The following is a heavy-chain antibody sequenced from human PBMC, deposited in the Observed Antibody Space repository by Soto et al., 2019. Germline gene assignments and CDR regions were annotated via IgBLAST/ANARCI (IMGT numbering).Heavy chain of an antibody. D-gene: IGHD3-9*01. CDR3: ARDKGAGYYAILTGYRDAFDI. Sequence: QVQLQESGPGLVKPSQTLSLTCTVSGGSISSGGYYWSWIRQHPGKGLEWIGYIYYSGSTYYNPSLKSRVNISVDTAKNQFSLKLSSVTAADTAVYYCARDKGAGYYAILTGYRDAFDIWGQGTMVTVSS. CDR1: GGSISSGGYY. CDR2: IYYSGST. J-gene: IGHJ3*02. V-gene: IGHV4-31*03.